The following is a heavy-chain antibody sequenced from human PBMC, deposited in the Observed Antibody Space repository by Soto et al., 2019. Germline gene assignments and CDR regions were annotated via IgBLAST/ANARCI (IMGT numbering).Heavy chain of an antibody. V-gene: IGHV4-28*01. D-gene: IGHD2-8*02. CDR2: VSHTGFS. J-gene: IGHJ4*02. CDR1: GFSISGDNW. Sequence: HVQLRESGPGLVKPSDTLSLTCAVSGFSISGDNWWGWIRQAPGKGLEWIGYVSHTGFSHYNPSLESRVTMSADKSKNLFSLKLTPVTAMDMAVYYCIKKTGGYRPFDDWGQGTLVTVSS. CDR3: IKKTGGYRPFDD.